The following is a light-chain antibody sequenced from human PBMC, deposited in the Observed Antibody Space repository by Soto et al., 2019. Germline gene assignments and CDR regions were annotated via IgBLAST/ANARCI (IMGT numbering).Light chain of an antibody. Sequence: DFQMTQSPSSLSASVGDRVTITCRATQPIKNFLNWYQQKPGRAPKLLISDASTLQRGVPSRFSGSGSGTHFTFVISSLQPEDVGTYYCQQSDNLPLTFGQGTRLDIK. V-gene: IGKV1-33*01. CDR3: QQSDNLPLT. CDR2: DAS. CDR1: QPIKNF. J-gene: IGKJ5*01.